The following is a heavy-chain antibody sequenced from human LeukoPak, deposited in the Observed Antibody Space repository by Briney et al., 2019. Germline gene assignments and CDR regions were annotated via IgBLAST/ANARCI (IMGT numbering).Heavy chain of an antibody. V-gene: IGHV1-8*03. CDR2: MNPNGGNT. D-gene: IGHD5-18*01. CDR3: ARGTRGYSYGYDFDYYMDV. CDR1: GYTFTSYD. J-gene: IGHJ6*03. Sequence: ASVKVSCKASGYTFTSYDINWVRQATGQGLEWMGWMNPNGGNTGYAQKFQGRVTITRNTSISTAYMELSSLRSEDTAVYYCARGTRGYSYGYDFDYYMDVWGKGTTVTVSS.